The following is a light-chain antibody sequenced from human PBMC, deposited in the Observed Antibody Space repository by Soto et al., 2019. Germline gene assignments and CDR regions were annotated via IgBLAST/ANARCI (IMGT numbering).Light chain of an antibody. CDR2: KAS. CDR3: QQYDRFPYT. V-gene: IGKV1-5*03. J-gene: IGKJ2*01. Sequence: DIQMTQSPSTLSASVGDTVTITCRASQSISNWLAWYQQKPGQAPKLLIHKASTLESGVPSRFSCSGSGTEFTLTISRLQPYDFATFYCQQYDRFPYTFGRGTKLEIK. CDR1: QSISNW.